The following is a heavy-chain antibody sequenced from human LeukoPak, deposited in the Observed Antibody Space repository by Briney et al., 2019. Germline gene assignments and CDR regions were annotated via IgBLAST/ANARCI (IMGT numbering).Heavy chain of an antibody. CDR1: GVSISSSSYY. CDR2: SYYSGSN. Sequence: SGTLSLTCTVSGVSISSSSYYWGWIRQPPGKGLEWLGNSYYSGSNYYNPSLKSRLTMSVDTSKNQFSLKLSSVTLADRAIYYCARQTYYYDRSGRPFCYFDLWGRGTLVTVSS. J-gene: IGHJ2*01. CDR3: ARQTYYYDRSGRPFCYFDL. V-gene: IGHV4-39*01. D-gene: IGHD3-22*01.